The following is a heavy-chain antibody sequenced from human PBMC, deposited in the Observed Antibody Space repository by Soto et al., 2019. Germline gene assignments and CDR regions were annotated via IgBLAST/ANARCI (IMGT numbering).Heavy chain of an antibody. Sequence: ASVKVSCKASGGTFSSYTISWVRQAPGQVLEWMGRIIPILGIANYAQKFQGRVTITADKSTSTAYMELSSLRSEDTAVYYCARSPRTTDYYMDVWGKGTTVTVSS. CDR2: IIPILGIA. CDR1: GGTFSSYT. CDR3: ARSPRTTDYYMDV. V-gene: IGHV1-69*02. D-gene: IGHD4-17*01. J-gene: IGHJ6*03.